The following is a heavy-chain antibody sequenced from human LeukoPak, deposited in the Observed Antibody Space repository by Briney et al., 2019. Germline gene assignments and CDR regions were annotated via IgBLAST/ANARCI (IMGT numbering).Heavy chain of an antibody. D-gene: IGHD1-14*01. V-gene: IGHV3-48*01. J-gene: IGHJ5*02. CDR3: ARAAQPGFDP. Sequence: GGSLRLSCGASGLTFSTYSMNSVRQAPGKGLEWVSYISSDSGTRYYADSVKGRFTISRDNAKNSLYLQMNSLRAEDTAVYYCARAAQPGFDPWGQGTLVTVSS. CDR1: GLTFSTYS. CDR2: ISSDSGTR.